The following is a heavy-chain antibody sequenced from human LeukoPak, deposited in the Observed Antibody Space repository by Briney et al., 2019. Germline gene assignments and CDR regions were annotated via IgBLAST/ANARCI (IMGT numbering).Heavy chain of an antibody. CDR1: GFTFTKYW. CDR3: ARGTPSSSGWLYYGMDV. CDR2: ISYDGSNK. D-gene: IGHD6-19*01. J-gene: IGHJ6*02. Sequence: GGSLRLSCAASGFTFTKYWMTWVRQAPGKGLEWVAVISYDGSNKYYADSVKGRFTISRDNSKNTLYLQMNSLRAEDTAVYYCARGTPSSSGWLYYGMDVWGQGTTVTVSS. V-gene: IGHV3-30-3*01.